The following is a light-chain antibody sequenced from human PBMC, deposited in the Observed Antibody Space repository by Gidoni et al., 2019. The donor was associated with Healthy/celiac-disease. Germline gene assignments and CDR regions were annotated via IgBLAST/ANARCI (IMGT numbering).Light chain of an antibody. CDR1: QSLLHSNGYNY. J-gene: IGKJ4*01. CDR2: LGS. Sequence: DIVMTQPPLSLPVTPGEPASIPCRSSQSLLHSNGYNYLDWYLQKPGQSPQLLIYLGSNRASGVPDRFSGSGSGTDFTLKISRVEAEDVGVYYCMQALQTPYTFGGGTKVEIK. V-gene: IGKV2-28*01. CDR3: MQALQTPYT.